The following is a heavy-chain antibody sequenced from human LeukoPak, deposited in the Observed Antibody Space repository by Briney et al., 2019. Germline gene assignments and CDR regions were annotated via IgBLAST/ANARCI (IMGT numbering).Heavy chain of an antibody. V-gene: IGHV1-18*01. CDR1: GYTFTSYG. CDR3: AIPDPYYYDSSGYYPFDY. CDR2: ISAYNGNT. D-gene: IGHD3-22*01. J-gene: IGHJ4*02. Sequence: ASVKVSCKASGYTFTSYGISWVRQAPGQGLEWMGWISAYNGNTNYAQKLQGRVTMTTDTSTSTAYMELRSLRSDDTAVYYCAIPDPYYYDSSGYYPFDYWGQGTLVTASS.